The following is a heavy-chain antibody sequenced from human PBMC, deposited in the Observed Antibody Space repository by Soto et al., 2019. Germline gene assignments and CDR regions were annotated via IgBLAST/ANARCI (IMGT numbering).Heavy chain of an antibody. J-gene: IGHJ4*02. V-gene: IGHV3-30*18. CDR1: GFTFSSYG. CDR3: AKVPIYGDRWGFDY. D-gene: IGHD4-17*01. Sequence: QVQLVESGGGVVQPGRSLRLSCAASGFTFSSYGMHWVRQAPGKGLEWVAVISYDGSNKYYADSVKGRFTISRDNSKNTLYLQMNSLRAEDTAVYYCAKVPIYGDRWGFDYWGQGTLVTVSS. CDR2: ISYDGSNK.